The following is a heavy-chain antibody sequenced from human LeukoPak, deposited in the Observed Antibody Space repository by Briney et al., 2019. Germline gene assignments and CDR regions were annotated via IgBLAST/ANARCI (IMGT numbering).Heavy chain of an antibody. V-gene: IGHV4-38-2*01. J-gene: IGHJ6*03. D-gene: IGHD1-26*01. CDR3: ARGGSYYYYYYMDV. CDR1: GHSISSGYY. Sequence: PSETLSLTCAVSGHSISSGYYWGWIRQPPGKGLEWIGSIYHSGSTYYNPSLKSRVTISVDTSKNQFSLKLSSVTAADTAVYYCARGGSYYYYYYMDVWGKGTTVTVSS. CDR2: IYHSGST.